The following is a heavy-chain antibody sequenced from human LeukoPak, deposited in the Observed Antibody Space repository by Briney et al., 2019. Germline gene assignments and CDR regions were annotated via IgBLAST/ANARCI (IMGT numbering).Heavy chain of an antibody. D-gene: IGHD3-10*01. CDR3: ARRHDGEFDY. CDR1: GGSTSSSSYH. J-gene: IGHJ4*02. Sequence: SETLSLTCTVSGGSTSSSSYHWGWIRLPPGKGLEWIGNLYYSGSTYYTPSLKSRVTISVDRSKNQFSLKLNSVTAADTAVYYCARRHDGEFDYWGQGTLVTVSS. CDR2: LYYSGST. V-gene: IGHV4-39*01.